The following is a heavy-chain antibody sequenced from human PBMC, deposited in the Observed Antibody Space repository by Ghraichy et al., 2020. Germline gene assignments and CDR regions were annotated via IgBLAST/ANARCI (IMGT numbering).Heavy chain of an antibody. D-gene: IGHD3-16*02. CDR1: GASITSDY. Sequence: ESLNISCNVSGASITSDYWTWIRQPPGKGLEWIGYILYTGHPNYNPSLESRVTISIDTSKKFFSLHLKSMTAADTAVYYCARRVLFRGVIRLDPWGPGTLVTVSS. CDR2: ILYTGHP. J-gene: IGHJ5*02. CDR3: ARRVLFRGVIRLDP. V-gene: IGHV4-59*08.